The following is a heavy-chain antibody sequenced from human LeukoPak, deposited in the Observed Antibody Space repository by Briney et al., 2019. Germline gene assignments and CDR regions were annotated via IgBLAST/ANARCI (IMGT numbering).Heavy chain of an antibody. V-gene: IGHV3-72*01. CDR1: GFTFSDHY. Sequence: GGSLRLSCAASGFTFSDHYMDWVRQAPGKGLEWVGRTRNKANSYTTEYAASVKGRFTISRDDSKNSLYLQMNSLKTEDTAVYYCARGSIAARKNFDYWGQGTLVTVSS. J-gene: IGHJ4*02. CDR3: ARGSIAARKNFDY. D-gene: IGHD6-6*01. CDR2: TRNKANSYTT.